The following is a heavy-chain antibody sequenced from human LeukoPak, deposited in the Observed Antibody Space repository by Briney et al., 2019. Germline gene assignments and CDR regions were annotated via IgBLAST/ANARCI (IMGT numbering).Heavy chain of an antibody. J-gene: IGHJ5*02. Sequence: ASVKVSCKASGYTFTNYYIHWVRLAPGQGLEWMGLINPGGDNTDYAQNFQGRVTMTRDTSTSTVYMGLSSLRSEDTAVYYCARGYEMSGEYSSSWYSPPDNWFDPWGQGTLVTVSS. D-gene: IGHD6-13*01. CDR2: INPGGDNT. CDR1: GYTFTNYY. CDR3: ARGYEMSGEYSSSWYSPPDNWFDP. V-gene: IGHV1-46*01.